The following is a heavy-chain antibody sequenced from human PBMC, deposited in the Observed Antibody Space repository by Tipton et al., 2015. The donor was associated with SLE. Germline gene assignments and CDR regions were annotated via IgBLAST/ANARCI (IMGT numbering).Heavy chain of an antibody. CDR2: IYYSGST. CDR3: ARESSWDPLFDY. Sequence: LRLSCTVSGGSISSYYWSWIRQPPGKGLEWIGYIYYSGSTNYNPSLKSRVTISVDTSKNQFSLKLSSVTAADTAVYYCARESSWDPLFDYWGQGTMVTVSS. CDR1: GGSISSYY. D-gene: IGHD6-13*01. J-gene: IGHJ4*03. V-gene: IGHV4-59*01.